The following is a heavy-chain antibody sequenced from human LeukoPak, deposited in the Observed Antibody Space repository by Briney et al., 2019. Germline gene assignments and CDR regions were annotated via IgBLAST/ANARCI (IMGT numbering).Heavy chain of an antibody. V-gene: IGHV1-69*04. J-gene: IGHJ4*02. CDR3: ARGRQNFVGATLYYFDY. CDR2: IIPILGIA. Sequence: GASVKVSCKASGGTFSSYAISWVRQAPGQGLEWMGRIIPILGIANYAQKFQGRVTITADKSTSTAYMELSSLRSEDTAVYYCARGRQNFVGATLYYFDYWGQGTLVTVSS. D-gene: IGHD1-26*01. CDR1: GGTFSSYA.